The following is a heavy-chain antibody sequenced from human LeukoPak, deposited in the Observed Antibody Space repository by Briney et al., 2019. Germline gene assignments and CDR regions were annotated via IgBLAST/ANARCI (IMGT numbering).Heavy chain of an antibody. D-gene: IGHD4-17*01. Sequence: PGGSLRLSCAASGFTVSSNYMTWVRQAPGKGLEWVSVIYSGGSTYYADSVKGRFTISRDNSKNTLYLQMNSLRAEDTAVYYCAKDAYGDYDGYFDYWGQGTLVTVSS. CDR1: GFTVSSNY. CDR3: AKDAYGDYDGYFDY. CDR2: IYSGGST. V-gene: IGHV3-53*05. J-gene: IGHJ4*02.